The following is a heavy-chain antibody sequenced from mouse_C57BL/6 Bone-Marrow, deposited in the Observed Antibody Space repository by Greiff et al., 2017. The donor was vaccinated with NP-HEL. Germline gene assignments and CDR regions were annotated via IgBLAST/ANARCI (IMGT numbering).Heavy chain of an antibody. D-gene: IGHD2-3*01. CDR3: TNDGLDV. J-gene: IGHJ1*03. CDR1: GYTFTDYE. CDR2: IDPETGGT. V-gene: IGHV1-15*01. Sequence: QVQLQQSGAELVRPGASVTLSCKASGYTFTDYEMHWVKQTPVHGLEWIGAIDPETGGTAYNQKFKGKAILTADKSSSPAYMYLRSLTSEDSAVYYCTNDGLDVWGTGTTVTVSS.